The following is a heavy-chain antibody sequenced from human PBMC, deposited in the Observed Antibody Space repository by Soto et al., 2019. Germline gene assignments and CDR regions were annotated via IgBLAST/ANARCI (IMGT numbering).Heavy chain of an antibody. CDR3: VRDLGGFPDY. J-gene: IGHJ4*02. CDR2: ISAYNGNR. V-gene: IGHV1-18*01. CDR1: GYSFTSYG. Sequence: QVQLVQSGAEVKKPGASVKVSCKASGYSFTSYGISWVRQAPGQGLEWMGWISAYNGNRKYAQKFQGRVTMTTDTSTSTAYRELRSLRSDDTAVYYCVRDLGGFPDYWGQGTLVTVSS. D-gene: IGHD5-12*01.